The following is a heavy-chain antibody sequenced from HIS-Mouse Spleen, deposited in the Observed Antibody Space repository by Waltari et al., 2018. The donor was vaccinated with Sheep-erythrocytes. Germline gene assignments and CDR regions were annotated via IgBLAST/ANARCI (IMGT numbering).Heavy chain of an antibody. D-gene: IGHD6-19*01. V-gene: IGHV3-30*18. Sequence: QVQLVESGGGVVQPGRSLRLSCAASGFTFSSYGMHWVRQAPGKGLDVLAVISYDGSNKYYADSVKGRFTISRDNSKNTLYLQMNSLRAEDTAVYYCAKIAVAAAFDYWGQGTMVTVSS. CDR1: GFTFSSYG. CDR2: ISYDGSNK. J-gene: IGHJ4*03. CDR3: AKIAVAAAFDY.